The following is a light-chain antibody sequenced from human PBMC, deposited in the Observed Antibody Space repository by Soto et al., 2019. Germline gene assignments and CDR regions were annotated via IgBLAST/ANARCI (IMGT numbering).Light chain of an antibody. CDR2: EVS. CDR3: GSYAGSYTYV. CDR1: SSDVGGYSY. V-gene: IGLV2-8*01. J-gene: IGLJ1*01. Sequence: QSVLTQPPSASGTPGQSVTISCTGTSSDVGGYSYVSWYQQHPGKAPKLMIYEVSKRPSGVPDRFSGSKSGNTASLPVSGLQAEDEADYYCGSYAGSYTYVFGTGTKVTVL.